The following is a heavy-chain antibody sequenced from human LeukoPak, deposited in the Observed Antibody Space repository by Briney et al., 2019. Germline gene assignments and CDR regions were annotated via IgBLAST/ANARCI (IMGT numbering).Heavy chain of an antibody. CDR3: ARDWRGYSYGLSYFDY. J-gene: IGHJ4*02. V-gene: IGHV4-30-4*01. CDR2: IYYSGST. D-gene: IGHD5-18*01. CDR1: GGSISSGDYY. Sequence: SETLSLTCTVSGGSISSGDYYWSWIRQPPGKGLEWIGYIYYSGSTYYNPSLKSRVTISVDTSKNQFSLKLSSVTAADTAVYYCARDWRGYSYGLSYFDYWGQGTLVTVSS.